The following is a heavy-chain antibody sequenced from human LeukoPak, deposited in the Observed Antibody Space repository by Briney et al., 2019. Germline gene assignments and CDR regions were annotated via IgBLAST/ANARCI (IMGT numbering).Heavy chain of an antibody. J-gene: IGHJ3*02. CDR3: ARDSGELGTDDAFDI. Sequence: PSETLSLTCTVSGGSISSGSYYWSWIRQPAGKGLEWIGRIYTSGSTNYNPSLKSRVTISVDTSKNQFSLKLSSVTAADTAVYYCARDSGELGTDDAFDIWGQGTMVTVSS. CDR1: GGSISSGSYY. V-gene: IGHV4-61*02. D-gene: IGHD7-27*01. CDR2: IYTSGST.